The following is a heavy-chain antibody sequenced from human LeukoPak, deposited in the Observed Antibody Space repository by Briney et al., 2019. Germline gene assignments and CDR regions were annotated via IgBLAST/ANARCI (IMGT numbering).Heavy chain of an antibody. CDR1: GFTFSSYS. J-gene: IGHJ4*02. V-gene: IGHV3-21*01. Sequence: GGSLRLSCAASGFTFSSYSMNWVRQAPGKGLEWVSSISSSSSYIYYADSVKGRFTISRDNAKNSLYLQMNSLRAEDTAVYYCARDGRSDWSFDYWGQGTLVTVSS. D-gene: IGHD6-19*01. CDR2: ISSSSSYI. CDR3: ARDGRSDWSFDY.